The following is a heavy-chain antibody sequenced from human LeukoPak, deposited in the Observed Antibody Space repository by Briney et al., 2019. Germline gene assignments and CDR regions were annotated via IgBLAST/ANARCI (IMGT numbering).Heavy chain of an antibody. CDR2: INPSGGST. CDR1: GYTFTSYY. V-gene: IGHV1-46*01. Sequence: ASVKVSCKASGYTFTSYYMHWVRQAPGQGLEWMGIINPSGGSTSYAQKFQGRVTMTRDMSTSTVYMELSSLRSEDTAVYYCARRAFGGVIADDAFDIWGQGTMVTVSS. J-gene: IGHJ3*02. D-gene: IGHD3-16*02. CDR3: ARRAFGGVIADDAFDI.